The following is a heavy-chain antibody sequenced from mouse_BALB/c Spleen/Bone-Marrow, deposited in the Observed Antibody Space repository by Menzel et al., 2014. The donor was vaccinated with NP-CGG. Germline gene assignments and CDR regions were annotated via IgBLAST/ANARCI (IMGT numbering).Heavy chain of an antibody. CDR3: ARKFYYFDY. V-gene: IGHV3-2*02. CDR2: ISYSGGT. CDR1: GYSITSDYA. J-gene: IGHJ2*01. Sequence: VQLQQSGPGLVKPSQSLSLTCTVTGYSITSDYAWNWIRQFPGNKLEWMGSISYSGGTDYNPTLKSRFSNTRDTSKNQFFLQLNSVTAEDTATYYCARKFYYFDYWGHGTTLTVSS.